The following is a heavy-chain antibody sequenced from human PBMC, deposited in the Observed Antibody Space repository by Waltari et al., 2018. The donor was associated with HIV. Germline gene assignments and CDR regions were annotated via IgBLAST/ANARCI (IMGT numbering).Heavy chain of an antibody. V-gene: IGHV1-18*01. J-gene: IGHJ4*02. CDR3: ARDGGHYDILTWWYYFDY. CDR1: GYTFTSYG. D-gene: IGHD3-9*01. Sequence: QVQLVQSGAEVKKPGASVKVSCKAYGYTFTSYGISWVRQAPGQGLEWMGWISAYNGNTNYAQKLQGRVTMTTDTSTSTAYMELRSLRSDDTAVYYCARDGGHYDILTWWYYFDYWGQGTLVTVSS. CDR2: ISAYNGNT.